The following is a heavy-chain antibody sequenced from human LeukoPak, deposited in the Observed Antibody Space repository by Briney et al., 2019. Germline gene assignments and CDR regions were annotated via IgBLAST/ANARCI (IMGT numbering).Heavy chain of an antibody. V-gene: IGHV4-59*01. J-gene: IGHJ6*02. CDR2: LYYGGST. Sequence: KPSETLFLTCTVAGGFISSYYWSLRQQPPGKRLEWSWYLYYGGSTIYNPSLKSRVTISVDTSKNQFSLKLTSVTAADAAVYYCAGGTIFGVVMDVWGQGTTVTVSS. CDR1: GGFISSYY. CDR3: AGGTIFGVVMDV. D-gene: IGHD3-3*01.